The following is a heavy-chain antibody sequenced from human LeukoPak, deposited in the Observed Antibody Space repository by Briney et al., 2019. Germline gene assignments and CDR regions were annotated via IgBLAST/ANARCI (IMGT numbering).Heavy chain of an antibody. Sequence: GGSLRLSCAASGFTFSSYAMSWVRQAPGRGLEWVSAISGSGGSTYYADSAKGRFTISRDNSKNTLYLQMNSLRAEDTAVYYCVSPKYSSAWFFDYWGQGTLVTVSS. CDR2: ISGSGGST. CDR1: GFTFSSYA. D-gene: IGHD6-19*01. CDR3: VSPKYSSAWFFDY. J-gene: IGHJ4*02. V-gene: IGHV3-23*01.